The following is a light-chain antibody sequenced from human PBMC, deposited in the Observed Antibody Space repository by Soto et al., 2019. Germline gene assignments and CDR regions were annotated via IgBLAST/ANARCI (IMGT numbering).Light chain of an antibody. J-gene: IGKJ1*01. Sequence: VTMTQSPASLSASFGNTVTITCRKSQHSDFYLNWYQQQPGTAPKVLLSGASSLQRGVPSRFSGSGSGTEFALTINNLQPEDFASYFCQQTFNSPPWTFGQGTKVDI. CDR1: QHSDFY. CDR3: QQTFNSPPWT. V-gene: IGKV1-39*01. CDR2: GAS.